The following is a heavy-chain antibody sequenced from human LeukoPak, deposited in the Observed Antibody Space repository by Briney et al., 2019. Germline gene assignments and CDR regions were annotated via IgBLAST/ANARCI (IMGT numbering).Heavy chain of an antibody. CDR2: ISAYNGNT. J-gene: IGHJ5*02. D-gene: IGHD3-22*01. CDR3: ARDYYDRSGYYFWFDP. CDR1: GGTFSSYA. Sequence: ASVKVSCKASGGTFSSYAISWVRQAPGQGLEWMGWISAYNGNTNYAQKLQGRVTMTTDTSTSTAYMELRSLRSDDTAVYYCARDYYDRSGYYFWFDPWGQGTLVTVSS. V-gene: IGHV1-18*01.